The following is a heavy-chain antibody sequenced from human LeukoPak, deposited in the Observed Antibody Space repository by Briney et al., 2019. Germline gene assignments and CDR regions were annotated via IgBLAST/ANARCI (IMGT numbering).Heavy chain of an antibody. CDR2: ISYDGSNK. J-gene: IGHJ6*02. CDR1: GFTFSSYG. D-gene: IGHD6-13*01. Sequence: PGGSLRLSCAASGFTFSSYGMHWVRQAPGKGLEWVAVISYDGSNKYYADSVKGRFTISRDNSKNTLYLQMNSLRAEDTAVYYCAKEPYSSSWFYYYYYGMDVWGQGTTVTVSS. V-gene: IGHV3-30*18. CDR3: AKEPYSSSWFYYYYYGMDV.